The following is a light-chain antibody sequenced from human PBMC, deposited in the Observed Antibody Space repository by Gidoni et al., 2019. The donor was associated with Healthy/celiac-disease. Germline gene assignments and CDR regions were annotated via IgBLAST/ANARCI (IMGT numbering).Light chain of an antibody. J-gene: IGKJ1*01. CDR2: GAS. Sequence: EIVMTQYPDTLSVYPGERATLSCRASQSVSSNLAWYQQKPGQAPRLLIYGASTRATGIPARFSGSVSGTEFTLTISSLQSEDFAVYYCQQYNNWPKTFGQGTKVEIK. V-gene: IGKV3-15*01. CDR1: QSVSSN. CDR3: QQYNNWPKT.